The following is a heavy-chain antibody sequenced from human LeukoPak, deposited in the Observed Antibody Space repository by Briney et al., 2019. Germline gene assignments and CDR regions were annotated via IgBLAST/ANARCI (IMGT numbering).Heavy chain of an antibody. Sequence: PGGSLRLSCAASGFTFSSYGMHWVRQAPGKGLEWVAFIRYDGSNKCYADSVKGRFTISRDNSKNTLYLQMNSLRAEDTAVYYCAKDSVEDDSSGYSLDYWGQGTLVTVSS. CDR2: IRYDGSNK. D-gene: IGHD3-22*01. V-gene: IGHV3-30*02. CDR1: GFTFSSYG. J-gene: IGHJ4*02. CDR3: AKDSVEDDSSGYSLDY.